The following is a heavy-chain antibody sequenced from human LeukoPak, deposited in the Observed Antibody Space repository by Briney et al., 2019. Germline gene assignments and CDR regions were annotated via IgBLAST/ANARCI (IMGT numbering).Heavy chain of an antibody. Sequence: GGSLRLSCAASGFTFSSYAMHWVRQAPGKGLEWVAVISYDGSNKYYADSVKGRFTISRDNSKNTLYLQMNSLRAEDTAVYYCAREWGDIVLMVYALTPGMDVWGQGITVTVSS. CDR1: GFTFSSYA. CDR2: ISYDGSNK. CDR3: AREWGDIVLMVYALTPGMDV. V-gene: IGHV3-30-3*01. J-gene: IGHJ6*02. D-gene: IGHD2-8*01.